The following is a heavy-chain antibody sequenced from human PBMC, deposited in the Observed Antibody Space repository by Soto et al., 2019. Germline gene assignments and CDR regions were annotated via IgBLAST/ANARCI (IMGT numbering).Heavy chain of an antibody. J-gene: IGHJ6*02. Sequence: GESLKISCKGSGYSFTSYWIGWVRQMPGKGLEWMGIIYPGDSDTRYSPSFQGQVTTSADKSISTAYLQWSSLKASDTAMYYCARHKRLSSFYNWNYDGVSDGMDVWGQGTTVTVSS. CDR3: ARHKRLSSFYNWNYDGVSDGMDV. CDR2: IYPGDSDT. D-gene: IGHD1-7*01. V-gene: IGHV5-51*01. CDR1: GYSFTSYW.